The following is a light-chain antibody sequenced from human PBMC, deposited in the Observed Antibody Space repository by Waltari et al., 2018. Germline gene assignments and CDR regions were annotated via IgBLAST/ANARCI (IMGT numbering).Light chain of an antibody. CDR3: QQYNTYSRT. J-gene: IGKJ1*01. CDR2: GAS. V-gene: IGKV1-5*01. Sequence: EIEMTQSPSTLSASIGDRVTITCRASQSLSNWLAWYQQKPGKAPKLLIYGASSLESGVPSRFSGSGSGTEFTLTISSLQPDDFATYYCQQYNTYSRTFGQGTTVEVK. CDR1: QSLSNW.